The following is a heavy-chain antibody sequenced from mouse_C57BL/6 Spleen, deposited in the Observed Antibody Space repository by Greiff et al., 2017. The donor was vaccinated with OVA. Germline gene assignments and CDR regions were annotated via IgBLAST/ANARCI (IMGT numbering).Heavy chain of an antibody. CDR3: ARGGNPYYFDY. CDR1: GYTFTSYW. D-gene: IGHD1-1*02. CDR2: INPSNGGT. J-gene: IGHJ2*01. Sequence: QVQLQQSGTELVKPGASVKLSCKASGYTFTSYWMHWVKQRPGQGLEWIGNINPSNGGTNYNEKFKSKATLTVDKSSSTSYMQLSSLTSEDSAVYYCARGGNPYYFDYWGQGTTLTVSS. V-gene: IGHV1-53*01.